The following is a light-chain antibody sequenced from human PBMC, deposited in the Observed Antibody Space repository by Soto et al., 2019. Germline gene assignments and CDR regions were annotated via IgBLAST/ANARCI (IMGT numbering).Light chain of an antibody. CDR2: EVS. Sequence: QSALTQPASVSGSPGQRITIPCPGTSSDVGGYNYVSWYQQHPGKAPKLMIYEVSNRPSGVSNRFSGSKSGNTASLTISGLQAEDEADYYCSSYTSSSTRVFGGGTKLTVL. J-gene: IGLJ3*02. CDR1: SSDVGGYNY. V-gene: IGLV2-14*01. CDR3: SSYTSSSTRV.